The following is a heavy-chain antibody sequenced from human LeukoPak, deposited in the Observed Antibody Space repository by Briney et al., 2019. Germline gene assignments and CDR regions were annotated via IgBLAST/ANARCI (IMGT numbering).Heavy chain of an antibody. V-gene: IGHV3-30*19. CDR1: GFTFSSYG. CDR2: ISYDGSNK. CDR3: ARDRLDSVAAFDI. Sequence: GGSLRLSCAASGFTFSSYGMHWVRQAPGKGLEWVAVISYDGSNKYYADSVKGRFTISRDNSKNTLYLQMNSLRAEDTAVYYCARDRLDSVAAFDIWGQGTMVTVSS. D-gene: IGHD3-10*01. J-gene: IGHJ3*02.